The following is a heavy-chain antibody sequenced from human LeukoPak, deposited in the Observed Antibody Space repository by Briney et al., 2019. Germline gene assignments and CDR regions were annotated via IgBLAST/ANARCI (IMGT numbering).Heavy chain of an antibody. CDR2: IYTSGTT. CDR3: AGGRLGDSFDY. Sequence: PSQTLSLTCTVSGGSISSGNYYWSWIRQPAGKGLEWIGRIYTSGTTNYNPSLKSRVTISAGTSKNQFSLNLSSVTAADTAVYYCAGGRLGDSFDYWGQGTLVTVSS. D-gene: IGHD3-16*01. V-gene: IGHV4-61*02. J-gene: IGHJ4*02. CDR1: GGSISSGNYY.